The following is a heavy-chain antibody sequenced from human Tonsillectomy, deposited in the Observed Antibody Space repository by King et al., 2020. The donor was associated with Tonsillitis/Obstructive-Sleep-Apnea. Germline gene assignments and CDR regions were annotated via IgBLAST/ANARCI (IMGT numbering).Heavy chain of an antibody. CDR1: GYIFTGSY. CDR3: ARGPGVGGTDY. Sequence: QLVQSVAEVKRPGASVKVSCKASGYIFTGSYMHWLRPAPGQGLEWMGRINPSRGDTKFAQRLQGRVTMTRDTTINTAYMELSRLRSDDSAVYYCARGPGVGGTDYWGQGTLVTVSS. D-gene: IGHD1-1*01. J-gene: IGHJ4*02. V-gene: IGHV1-2*06. CDR2: INPSRGDT.